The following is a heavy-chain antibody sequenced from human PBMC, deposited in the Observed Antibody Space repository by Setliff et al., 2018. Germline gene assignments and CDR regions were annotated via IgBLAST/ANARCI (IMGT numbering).Heavy chain of an antibody. CDR3: ARLGPIVTHTTYDY. CDR1: GFTFSTYW. Sequence: PGGSLRLSCVTSGFTFSTYWMHWVRQAPGQGLVWVARISTDGSSITYADSVKGRFTISRDNAKNSLYLQMNSLRVEDTAVYYCARLGPIVTHTTYDYWGQGTLVTVSS. CDR2: ISTDGSSI. V-gene: IGHV3-74*03. D-gene: IGHD3-9*01. J-gene: IGHJ4*02.